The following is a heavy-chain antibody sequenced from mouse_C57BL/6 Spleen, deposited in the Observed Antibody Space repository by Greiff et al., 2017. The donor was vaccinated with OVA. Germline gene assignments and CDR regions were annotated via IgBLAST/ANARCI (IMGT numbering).Heavy chain of an antibody. J-gene: IGHJ3*01. CDR3: AREGETGTFAY. D-gene: IGHD4-1*01. CDR1: GYTFTSYW. V-gene: IGHV1-69*01. Sequence: VQLQQPGAELVMPGASVKLSCKASGYTFTSYWMHWVKQRPGQGLEWIGEIDPSDSYTNYNQKFKGKSTLTVDKSSSTAYMQLSSLTSEDSAVYYCAREGETGTFAYWGQGTLVTVSA. CDR2: IDPSDSYT.